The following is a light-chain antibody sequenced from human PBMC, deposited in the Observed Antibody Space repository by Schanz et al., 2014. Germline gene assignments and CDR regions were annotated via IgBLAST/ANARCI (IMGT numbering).Light chain of an antibody. J-gene: IGLJ1*01. V-gene: IGLV2-8*01. CDR3: HSYDTSLAGQV. CDR2: EVT. CDR1: SSDVGGYNY. Sequence: QSALTQPPSASGSLGQSVTISCTGTSSDVGGYNYVSWYQQHPGKAPKLMIYEVTKRPSGVPDRFSGSKSGNTASLTVSGLQADDEADYYCHSYDTSLAGQVFGTGTKLTVL.